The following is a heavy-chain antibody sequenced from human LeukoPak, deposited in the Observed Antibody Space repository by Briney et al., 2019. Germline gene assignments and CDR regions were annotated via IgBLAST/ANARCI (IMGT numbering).Heavy chain of an antibody. CDR1: GFTFDDYA. V-gene: IGHV3-9*03. J-gene: IGHJ4*02. CDR3: AKAVTIGRLDLDY. CDR2: ISWNSGSI. D-gene: IGHD4-17*01. Sequence: GGSLRLSCAASGFTFDDYAMHRVRQAPGKGLEWVSGISWNSGSIGYADSVKGRFTISRDNAKNSLYLQMNSLRAEDMALYYCAKAVTIGRLDLDYWGQGTLVTVSS.